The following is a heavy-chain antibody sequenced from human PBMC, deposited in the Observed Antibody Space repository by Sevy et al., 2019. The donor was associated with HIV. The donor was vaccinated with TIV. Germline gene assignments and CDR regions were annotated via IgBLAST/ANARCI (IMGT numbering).Heavy chain of an antibody. V-gene: IGHV4-59*08. D-gene: IGHD1-26*01. J-gene: IGHJ4*02. CDR2: IYYNGHI. Sequence: LSLTCTVSGGSITSLYWNWIRQPPGKGLEWIANIYYNGHINYNPSLQSRVTLSLDTSKNQFSLRLSSVTAADTAMYYCAGENAWGRGYSWGQGTLVTVSS. CDR3: AGENAWGRGYS. CDR1: GGSITSLY.